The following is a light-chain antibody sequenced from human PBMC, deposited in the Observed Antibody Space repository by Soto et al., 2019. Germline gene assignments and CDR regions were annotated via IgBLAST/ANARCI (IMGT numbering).Light chain of an antibody. CDR1: SSDVGGYSH. J-gene: IGLJ1*01. CDR2: DVS. V-gene: IGLV2-14*03. CDR3: SAFTSRNTYV. Sequence: QSVLTQPASVSGSPGQSISISCTGTSSDVGGYSHVSWYQQHPGKAPKVMIYDVSNRPSGVSNRFSGSKSGNTAFLTISGLQAKDEADFYCSAFTSRNTYVFGTGTKVTVL.